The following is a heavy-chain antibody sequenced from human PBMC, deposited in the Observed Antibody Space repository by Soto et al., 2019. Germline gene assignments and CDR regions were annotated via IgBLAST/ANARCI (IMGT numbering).Heavy chain of an antibody. D-gene: IGHD3-22*01. Sequence: WTWIRQSPGKGLEWIGYVSSTGSTNYNPSLKSRLTMSLDTSTNEVSLSLTSVTAADAAVYFCARFSPPRKSYDSNPGWFDPWGQG. CDR2: VSSTGST. CDR3: ARFSPPRKSYDSNPGWFDP. V-gene: IGHV4-59*01. J-gene: IGHJ5*02.